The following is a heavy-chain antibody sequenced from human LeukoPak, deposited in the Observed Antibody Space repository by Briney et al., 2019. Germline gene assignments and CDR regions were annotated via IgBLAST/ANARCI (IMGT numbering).Heavy chain of an antibody. CDR3: ARAVIAVAPFDY. D-gene: IGHD6-19*01. J-gene: IGHJ4*02. CDR1: GGSISSYY. Sequence: PSETLSLTCTVSGGSISSYYWSWIRQPPGKGLEWIGYIYYSGSTNYNPSLKSQVTISVDTPKNQFSLKLSSVTAADTAVYYCARAVIAVAPFDYWGQGTLVTVSS. V-gene: IGHV4-59*08. CDR2: IYYSGST.